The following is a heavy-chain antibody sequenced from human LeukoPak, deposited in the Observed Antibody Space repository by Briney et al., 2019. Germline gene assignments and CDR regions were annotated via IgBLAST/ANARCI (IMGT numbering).Heavy chain of an antibody. CDR3: AKRRSAGTDY. V-gene: IGHV3-23*01. J-gene: IGHJ4*02. Sequence: PGGSLRLSCAASGFTFSSYAMSWVRQAPGKGLEWVSAISGSGGSTYYADSVKGRFTISRDNSKNTVYLQMNGLRAEDTAVYYCAKRRSAGTDYWGQGTLVTVSS. CDR2: ISGSGGST. D-gene: IGHD6-13*01. CDR1: GFTFSSYA.